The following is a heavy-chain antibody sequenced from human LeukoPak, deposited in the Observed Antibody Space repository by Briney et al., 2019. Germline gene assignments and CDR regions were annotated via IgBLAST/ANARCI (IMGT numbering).Heavy chain of an antibody. CDR1: GDSVSSGSYY. D-gene: IGHD6-19*01. V-gene: IGHV4-61*01. CDR2: IYYSGST. CDR3: ARVSGIAVAGSNEYNWFDP. J-gene: IGHJ5*02. Sequence: PSETLSLTCTVSGDSVSSGSYYWSWIRQPPGKGLEWIGYIYYSGSTNYNPSLKSRVTISVDTSKNQFSLKLSSVTAADTAVYYCARVSGIAVAGSNEYNWFDPWGQGTLVTVSS.